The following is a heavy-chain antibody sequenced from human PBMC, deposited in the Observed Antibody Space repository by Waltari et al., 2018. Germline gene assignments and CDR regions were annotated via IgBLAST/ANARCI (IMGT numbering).Heavy chain of an antibody. J-gene: IGHJ4*02. Sequence: QLQLQESGPGLVKPSETLSLTCTVSGGSISSSSYHWGWLRQPPGKGLEWIGSLYYRGSTYYNPSLKSRVTISIDTSKNQFSLKLSSVTAADTAVYHCARWDCSGGSCYPDYWGQGTLVTVSS. CDR2: LYYRGST. D-gene: IGHD2-15*01. CDR3: ARWDCSGGSCYPDY. V-gene: IGHV4-39*07. CDR1: GGSISSSSYH.